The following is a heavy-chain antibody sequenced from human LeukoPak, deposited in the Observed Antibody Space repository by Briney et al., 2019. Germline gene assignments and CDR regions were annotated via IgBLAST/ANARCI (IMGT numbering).Heavy chain of an antibody. CDR1: GGSISSYY. V-gene: IGHV4-59*08. CDR2: IFDSGDT. J-gene: IGHJ4*02. CDR3: TRRLSNGATLNYFDY. Sequence: SETLSLTCNVSGGSISSYYWSWIRQTPGKGLEWIGNIFDSGDTNYNPSLQSRVTISVDTSKKQFSLKLRSVTAADTAVYYCTRRLSNGATLNYFDYWGQGTLVTVSS. D-gene: IGHD4/OR15-4a*01.